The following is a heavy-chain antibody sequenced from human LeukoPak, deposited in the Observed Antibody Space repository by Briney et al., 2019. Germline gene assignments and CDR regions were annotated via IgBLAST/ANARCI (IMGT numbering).Heavy chain of an antibody. CDR3: ARDCADDFWSGMGYYYYYYMDV. V-gene: IGHV4-30-2*01. D-gene: IGHD3-3*01. J-gene: IGHJ6*03. Sequence: PSETLSLTCTVSGGSISSGGYYWRWIRQPPGKGLEWIGYIYHSGSTYYNPSLKSRVTISVDTSKNQFSLKLSSVTAADTAVYYCARDCADDFWSGMGYYYYYYMDVWGKGTTVTVSS. CDR1: GGSISSGGYY. CDR2: IYHSGST.